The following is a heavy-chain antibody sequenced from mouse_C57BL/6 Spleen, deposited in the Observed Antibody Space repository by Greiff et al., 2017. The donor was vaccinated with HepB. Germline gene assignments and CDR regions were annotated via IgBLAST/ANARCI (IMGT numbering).Heavy chain of an antibody. CDR2: IWRGGST. CDR1: GFSLTSYG. D-gene: IGHD2-3*01. V-gene: IGHV2-5*01. Sequence: VNLVESGPGLVQPSQSLSITCTVSGFSLTSYGVHWVRQSPGKGLEWLGVIWRGGSTDYNAAFMSRLSITKDNSKSQVFFKMNSLQADDTAIYYCAKSDGYYSYWYFDVWGTGTTVTVSS. J-gene: IGHJ1*03. CDR3: AKSDGYYSYWYFDV.